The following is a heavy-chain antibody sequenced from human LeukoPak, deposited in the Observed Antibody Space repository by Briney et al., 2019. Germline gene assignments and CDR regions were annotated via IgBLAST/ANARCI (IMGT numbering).Heavy chain of an antibody. Sequence: GESLKISCRGSGYDFTTYWIGWVRPLPGKGLEWMAIIYPGDSHTKYSPSFQGQVTISADKSISTAYLQWSSLKASDTAMYYCARPKYGACDYWGQGTLVTVSS. CDR2: IYPGDSHT. J-gene: IGHJ4*02. CDR3: ARPKYGACDY. V-gene: IGHV5-51*01. D-gene: IGHD4-17*01. CDR1: GYDFTTYW.